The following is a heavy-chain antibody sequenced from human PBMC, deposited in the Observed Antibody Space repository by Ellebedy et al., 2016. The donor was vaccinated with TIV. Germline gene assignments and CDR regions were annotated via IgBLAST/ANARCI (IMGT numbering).Heavy chain of an antibody. D-gene: IGHD1-26*01. CDR3: ARGGNGSSYYYSYAMDV. CDR1: GGTFSSYA. Sequence: SVKVSCXASGGTFSSYAISWVRQAPGQGLEWMGRIIPTLGEANFAHKFQGRVTLTADKSTSTAYMELSSLRSEDTAVYYCARGGNGSSYYYSYAMDVWGQGTTVTVSS. V-gene: IGHV1-69*04. J-gene: IGHJ6*02. CDR2: IIPTLGEA.